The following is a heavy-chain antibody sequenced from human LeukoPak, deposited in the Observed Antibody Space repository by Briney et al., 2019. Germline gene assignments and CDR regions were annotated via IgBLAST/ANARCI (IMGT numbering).Heavy chain of an antibody. CDR1: GGTFSSYA. D-gene: IGHD3-22*01. Sequence: SVKVSCKASGGTFSSYAISWVRQAPGQGLEWMGGIIPIFGTANYAQKFQGRVTITADESTSTAYMELSSLRSEDTAVYYCARASEDSSGYYYESEYFQHWGQGALVTVSS. CDR3: ARASEDSSGYYYESEYFQH. CDR2: IIPIFGTA. J-gene: IGHJ1*01. V-gene: IGHV1-69*01.